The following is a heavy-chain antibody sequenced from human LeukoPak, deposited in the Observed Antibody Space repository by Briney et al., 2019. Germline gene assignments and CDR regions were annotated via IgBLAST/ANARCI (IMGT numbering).Heavy chain of an antibody. CDR3: ATLAIAAAGY. D-gene: IGHD6-13*01. J-gene: IGHJ4*02. CDR2: INHSGST. V-gene: IGHV4-34*01. CDR1: GGSFSGYY. Sequence: PSETLSLTCAVYGGSFSGYYWSWIRQPPGKGLEWIGEINHSGSTNYNPSLKSRVTISVDTSKNQFSLKLSSVTAADTAVCYCATLAIAAAGYWGQGTLVTVSS.